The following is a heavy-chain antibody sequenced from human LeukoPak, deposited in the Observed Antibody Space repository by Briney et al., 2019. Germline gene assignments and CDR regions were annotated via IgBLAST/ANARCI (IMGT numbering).Heavy chain of an antibody. V-gene: IGHV3-53*01. CDR2: IYSGGST. J-gene: IGHJ5*02. Sequence: GGSLRLSCAASGFTVSSSYMSWVRQAPGKGLEWVSVIYSGGSTYYADSVKGRFTISRDNSKNTLYLQMNSLRAEDTAVYYCARVDSRWFDPWGQGTLVTVSS. CDR3: ARVDSRWFDP. CDR1: GFTVSSSY.